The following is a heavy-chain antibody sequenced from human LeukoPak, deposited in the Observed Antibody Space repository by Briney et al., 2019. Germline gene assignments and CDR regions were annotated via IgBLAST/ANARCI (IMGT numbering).Heavy chain of an antibody. V-gene: IGHV3-64*01. J-gene: IGHJ4*02. D-gene: IGHD3-22*01. Sequence: PGGSLRLSCAASGFTFSSYAMHWVRQAPGKALEYVSAISSNGGSTYYANSVKGRFTISRDNSKNTLYLQMGSLRAEDMAVYYCARGHYYDRLAFDYWGQGTLVTVSS. CDR3: ARGHYYDRLAFDY. CDR2: ISSNGGST. CDR1: GFTFSSYA.